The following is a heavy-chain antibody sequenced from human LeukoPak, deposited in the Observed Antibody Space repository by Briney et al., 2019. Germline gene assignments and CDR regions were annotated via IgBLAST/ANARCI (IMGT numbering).Heavy chain of an antibody. V-gene: IGHV3-23*01. Sequence: GGSLRLSCAASGFISRDYPMSWVRQTPGKGLEWVSSISAGGGGIYYADSVKGRFTVSRDDSKNTLYLQMNSLRVEDTALYYCAKESNGRRFDFDYWSQGTLATVSS. CDR1: GFISRDYP. D-gene: IGHD1-26*01. CDR3: AKESNGRRFDFDY. J-gene: IGHJ4*02. CDR2: ISAGGGGI.